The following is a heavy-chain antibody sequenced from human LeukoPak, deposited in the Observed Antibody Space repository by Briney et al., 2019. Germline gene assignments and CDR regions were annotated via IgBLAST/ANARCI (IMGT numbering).Heavy chain of an antibody. CDR2: IYYSGST. CDR1: GGSISSYY. J-gene: IGHJ3*02. Sequence: SETLSLTCTVSGGSISSYYWGWIRQPPGKGLEWIGHIYYSGSTNYNPSLKSRVTISVDTSKNQFSLKLSSVTAADTAVYYCARLPVRSGYGYDAFDIWGQGTMVTVSS. CDR3: ARLPVRSGYGYDAFDI. D-gene: IGHD5-12*01. V-gene: IGHV4-59*08.